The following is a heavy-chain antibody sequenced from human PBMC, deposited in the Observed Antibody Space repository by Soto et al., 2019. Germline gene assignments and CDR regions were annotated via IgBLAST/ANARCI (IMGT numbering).Heavy chain of an antibody. D-gene: IGHD3-10*01. CDR2: INSDGSST. CDR3: ARDRPMVRGVIILDYYYGMDV. Sequence: LRLSCAASGFTFSSYWMHWVRQAPGKGLVWVSRINSDGSSTSYADSVKGRFTISRDNAKNTLYLQMNSLRAEDTAVYYCARDRPMVRGVIILDYYYGMDVWGQGTTVTVSS. J-gene: IGHJ6*02. CDR1: GFTFSSYW. V-gene: IGHV3-74*01.